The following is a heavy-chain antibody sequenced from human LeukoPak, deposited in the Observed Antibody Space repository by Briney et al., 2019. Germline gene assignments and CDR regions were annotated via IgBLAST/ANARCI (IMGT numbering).Heavy chain of an antibody. J-gene: IGHJ5*02. V-gene: IGHV3-11*04. CDR3: ARGSDLYYYDSPPDH. CDR2: ISSSGSTI. D-gene: IGHD3-22*01. Sequence: GGSLRLSCAASGFTFSDYYMSWIRQAPGKGLEWVSYISSSGSTIYYADSVKGRFTISRHNAKNSLYLQMNSLRAEDTAVYYCARGSDLYYYDSPPDHWGQGTLVTVSS. CDR1: GFTFSDYY.